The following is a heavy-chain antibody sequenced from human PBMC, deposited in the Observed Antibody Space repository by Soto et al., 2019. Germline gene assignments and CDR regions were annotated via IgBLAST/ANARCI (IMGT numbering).Heavy chain of an antibody. CDR2: IYYSGST. Sequence: QVQLQESGPGLVKPSETLSLTCTVSGGSISSYYWSWIRQPPGKGLEWIGYIYYSGSTNYNPSLKSRLTISVDTSKNQFSLKRSSVTAADTAVYYCAGSSYGYYYYYYYGMDVWGQGTTVTVSS. V-gene: IGHV4-59*01. J-gene: IGHJ6*02. CDR1: GGSISSYY. CDR3: AGSSYGYYYYYYYGMDV. D-gene: IGHD5-18*01.